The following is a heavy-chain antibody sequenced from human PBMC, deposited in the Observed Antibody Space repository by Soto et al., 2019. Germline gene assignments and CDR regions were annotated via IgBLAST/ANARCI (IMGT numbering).Heavy chain of an antibody. V-gene: IGHV3-23*01. CDR2: ISGSGGST. J-gene: IGHJ6*03. Sequence: GGSLRLSCAASGFTFSSYAMSWVRQAPGKGLEWVSAISGSGGSTYYADSVKGRFTISRDNSKNTLYLQMNSLRAEDTAVYYCASAPLYDFWSGYNYYYYMDVWGKGTTVTVSS. CDR3: ASAPLYDFWSGYNYYYYMDV. D-gene: IGHD3-3*01. CDR1: GFTFSSYA.